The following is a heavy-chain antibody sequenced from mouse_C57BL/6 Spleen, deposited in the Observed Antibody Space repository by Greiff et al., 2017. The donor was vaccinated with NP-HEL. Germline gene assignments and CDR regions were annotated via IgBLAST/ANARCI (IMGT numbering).Heavy chain of an antibody. D-gene: IGHD1-1*02. CDR2: ISDGGSYT. J-gene: IGHJ3*01. CDR1: GFTFSSYA. V-gene: IGHV5-4*03. Sequence: EVKLVESGGGLVKPGGSLKLSCAASGFTFSSYAMSWVRQTPEKRLEWVATISDGGSYTYYPDNVKGRFTISRDNAKNNLYLQMSHLKSEDTAMYYCASGELWRGFAYWGQGTLVTVSA. CDR3: ASGELWRGFAY.